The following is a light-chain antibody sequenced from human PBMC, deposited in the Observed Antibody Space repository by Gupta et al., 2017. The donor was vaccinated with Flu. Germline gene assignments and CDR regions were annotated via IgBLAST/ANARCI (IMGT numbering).Light chain of an antibody. V-gene: IGKV1-39*01. J-gene: IGKJ5*01. Sequence: DSDMTQSQWCLSASVGDRVISTCRPSQRIRSYLHWYQQIPWKPPELLIYTASTVLSGVSSRFRGSGHGTDFTLTISSRQPQDFANYYCEQRDSRPHASGQGTHLELK. CDR3: EQRDSRPHA. CDR1: QRIRSY. CDR2: TAS.